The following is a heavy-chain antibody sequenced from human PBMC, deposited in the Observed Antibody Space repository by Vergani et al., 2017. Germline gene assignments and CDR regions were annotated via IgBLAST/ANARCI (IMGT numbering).Heavy chain of an antibody. J-gene: IGHJ4*02. CDR2: ISSSGSTI. CDR3: ARDMGGSSWYYFDY. V-gene: IGHV3-48*03. Sequence: VQLVESGGGVVQPGTSLRLSCVVSGFAPNRHAMYWVRQAPGKGLEWVSYISSSGSTIYYADSVKGRFTISRDNAKNSLYLQMNSQRAEDTAVYYCARDMGGSSWYYFDYWGQGTLVTVSS. D-gene: IGHD6-13*01. CDR1: GFAPNRHA.